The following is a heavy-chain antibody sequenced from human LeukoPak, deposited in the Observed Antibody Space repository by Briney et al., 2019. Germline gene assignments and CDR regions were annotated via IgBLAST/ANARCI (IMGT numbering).Heavy chain of an antibody. CDR2: IDPDSGGT. D-gene: IGHD3-22*01. CDR1: GYTFIDYY. V-gene: IGHV1-2*02. Sequence: GASVKVSCKASGYTFIDYYMHWVRQAPGQGLEWMGRIDPDSGGTSYTQKFQGRVTMTRDTSITTAYMEMYRLRSDDTAVYFCAREYYDSTGRKHAFDIWGQGTMVTVFS. J-gene: IGHJ3*02. CDR3: AREYYDSTGRKHAFDI.